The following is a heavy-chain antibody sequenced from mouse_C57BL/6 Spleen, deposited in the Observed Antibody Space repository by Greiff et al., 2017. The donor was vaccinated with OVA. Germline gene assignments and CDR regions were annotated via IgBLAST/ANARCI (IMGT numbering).Heavy chain of an antibody. Sequence: VQLQQSGPELVKPGASVKISCKASGYAFSSSWMNWVKQRPGKGLEWIGRIYPGDGDTNYNGKLKGKATLTADKSSSSAYMQLSSLTSEDSAVYFCARYSNYDYYAMDYWGQGTSVTVSS. V-gene: IGHV1-82*01. D-gene: IGHD2-5*01. J-gene: IGHJ4*01. CDR2: IYPGDGDT. CDR3: ARYSNYDYYAMDY. CDR1: GYAFSSSW.